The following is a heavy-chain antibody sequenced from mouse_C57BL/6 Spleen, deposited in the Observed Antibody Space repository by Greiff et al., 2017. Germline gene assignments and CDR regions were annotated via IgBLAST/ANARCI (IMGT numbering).Heavy chain of an antibody. Sequence: EVKVVESGGGLVQPKGSLKLSCAASGFSFNTYAMNWVRQAPGKGLEWVARIRSKSNNYATYYADSVKDRFTISRDDSESMLYLQMNNLKTEDTAMYYCVRGTTGGYAMDYGGQGTSVTVSS. D-gene: IGHD1-1*01. CDR2: IRSKSNNYAT. CDR3: VRGTTGGYAMDY. J-gene: IGHJ4*01. CDR1: GFSFNTYA. V-gene: IGHV10-1*01.